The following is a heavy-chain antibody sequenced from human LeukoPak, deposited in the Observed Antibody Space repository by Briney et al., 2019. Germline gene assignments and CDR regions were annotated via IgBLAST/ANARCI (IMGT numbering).Heavy chain of an antibody. CDR1: GFTFSSYA. Sequence: GGPLRLSCAASGFTFSSYAMSWVRQAPGKGLEWVSAISGSGGSTYYADSVKGRFTISRDNSKNTLYLQMNSLRAEDTAVYYCAKDLIGLVGATTADYWGQGTLVTVSS. V-gene: IGHV3-23*01. CDR3: AKDLIGLVGATTADY. D-gene: IGHD1-26*01. J-gene: IGHJ4*02. CDR2: ISGSGGST.